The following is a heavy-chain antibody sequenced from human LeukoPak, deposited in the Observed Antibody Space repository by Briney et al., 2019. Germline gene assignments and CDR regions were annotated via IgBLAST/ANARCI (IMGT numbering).Heavy chain of an antibody. CDR2: INPSGGST. V-gene: IGHV1-46*01. Sequence: ASVKVSCKASGYTLTSSYMHWVRQAPGQGPEWMGIINPSGGSTSYAQKFQGRVTMTRDTSTSTVYMELSSLRSEDTAVYYCARSAEYYYDSSGYYLWFDPWGQGTLVTVSS. CDR1: GYTLTSSY. CDR3: ARSAEYYYDSSGYYLWFDP. D-gene: IGHD3-22*01. J-gene: IGHJ5*02.